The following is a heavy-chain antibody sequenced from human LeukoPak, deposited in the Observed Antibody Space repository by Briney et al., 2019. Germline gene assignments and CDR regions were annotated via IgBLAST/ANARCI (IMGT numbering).Heavy chain of an antibody. CDR1: GYTLTELS. Sequence: GASVKVSCKVSGYTLTELSMHWVRQAPGKGLEWMGGFDPEDGETIYAQKFQGRVTMTEDTSTDTAYMELRSLRSDDTAVYYCAREGPSYYGSGSYFGGKLPTNYYYYMDVWGKGTTVTVSS. D-gene: IGHD3-10*01. V-gene: IGHV1-24*01. J-gene: IGHJ6*03. CDR2: FDPEDGET. CDR3: AREGPSYYGSGSYFGGKLPTNYYYYMDV.